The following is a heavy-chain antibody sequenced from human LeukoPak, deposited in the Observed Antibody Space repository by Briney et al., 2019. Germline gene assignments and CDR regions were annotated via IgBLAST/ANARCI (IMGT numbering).Heavy chain of an antibody. V-gene: IGHV1-18*01. J-gene: IGHJ4*02. CDR2: ISTYNGKT. Sequence: GASVKVSCKASGYSFISYGISWVRQAPGQGLEWMGWISTYNGKTNYAQKLQGRVTMTTDTFTSTAYMELRSLRSDDTAVYYCARDGGVITPYPDFWGQGTLVTVSS. CDR3: ARDGGVITPYPDF. D-gene: IGHD3-16*02. CDR1: GYSFISYG.